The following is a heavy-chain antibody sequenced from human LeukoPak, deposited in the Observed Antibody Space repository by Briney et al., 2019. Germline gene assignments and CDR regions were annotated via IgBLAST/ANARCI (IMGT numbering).Heavy chain of an antibody. D-gene: IGHD3-3*01. J-gene: IGHJ4*02. CDR1: GFTFNGYW. CDR3: TRDFGRSSYYFDF. CDR2: IKQDGSEK. V-gene: IGHV3-7*01. Sequence: GGSLRLSCAASGFTFNGYWMSWVRQAPGKGLEWVANIKQDGSEKYYVDSVRGRVAISRDNAENSLFLQMNRLRVEDTAVYYCTRDFGRSSYYFDFWGQGTLVTVSS.